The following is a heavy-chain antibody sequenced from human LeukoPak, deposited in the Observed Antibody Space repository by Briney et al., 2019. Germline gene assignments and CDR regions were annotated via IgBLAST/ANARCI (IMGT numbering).Heavy chain of an antibody. J-gene: IGHJ6*03. V-gene: IGHV1-69*13. CDR1: GGTFSSYA. D-gene: IGHD3-10*01. Sequence: GASVKVSCRASGGTFSSYAISWVRQAPGQGLEWMGGIIPIFGTANYAQKFQGRVTITADESTSTAYMELSSLRSEDTAVYYCGRRGSMVRGDFYYMDVWGKGTTVTVSS. CDR3: GRRGSMVRGDFYYMDV. CDR2: IIPIFGTA.